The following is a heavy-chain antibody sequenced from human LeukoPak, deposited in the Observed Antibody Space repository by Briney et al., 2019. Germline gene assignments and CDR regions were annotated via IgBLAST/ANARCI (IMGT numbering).Heavy chain of an antibody. V-gene: IGHV1-8*01. CDR2: MNPNGGNT. Sequence: GASVKVSCKASGYTYTSYDINWVRQATGQGLEWMGWMNPNGGNTGYAQKFQGRVTMTRNTSISTAYMELSSLRSEDTAVYYCARGTNWDTFDYWGQGTLVTVSS. J-gene: IGHJ4*02. CDR3: ARGTNWDTFDY. CDR1: GYTYTSYD. D-gene: IGHD7-27*01.